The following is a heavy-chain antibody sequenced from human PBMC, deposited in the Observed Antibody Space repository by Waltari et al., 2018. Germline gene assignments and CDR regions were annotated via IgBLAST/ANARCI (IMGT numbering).Heavy chain of an antibody. CDR2: IVGGGYST. CDR1: GFTLTTYA. J-gene: IGHJ4*02. Sequence: EGQRLESGGGLVQPGGSLRLTCAASGFTLTTYAMGWVRQPPGKGREWVSGIVGGGYSTYYADAVKGRFTISRDSSKNTLYLQMNSLRAEDTAVYYCTKGWGDYWGQGTLVTVSS. V-gene: IGHV3-23*01. CDR3: TKGWGDY. D-gene: IGHD7-27*01.